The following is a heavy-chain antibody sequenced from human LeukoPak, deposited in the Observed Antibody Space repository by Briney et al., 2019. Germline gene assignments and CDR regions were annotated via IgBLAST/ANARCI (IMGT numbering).Heavy chain of an antibody. V-gene: IGHV4-4*08. D-gene: IGHD2-8*01. J-gene: IGHJ4*02. Sequence: SETLSLTCTVAGGSISGYYWSWIRQPPGKGLEWIGYIYTSGSTNYNPSLKSRVTMSVDTSKNQFSLKLSSVTAADTAVYYCASFLDCTNGVCYDYWGQGTLVTVSS. CDR3: ASFLDCTNGVCYDY. CDR2: IYTSGST. CDR1: GGSISGYY.